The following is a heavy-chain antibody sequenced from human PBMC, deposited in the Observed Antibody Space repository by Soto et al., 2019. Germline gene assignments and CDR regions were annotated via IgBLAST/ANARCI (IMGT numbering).Heavy chain of an antibody. CDR3: ARERTGYCSGGSCYQTAYYYYYYGMDV. V-gene: IGHV1-69*13. CDR1: GGTFSSYA. CDR2: IIPIFGTA. D-gene: IGHD2-15*01. Sequence: ASVKVSCKASGGTFSSYAISWVRQAPGQGLEWMGGIIPIFGTANYAQKFQGRVTITADESTSTAYMELSSLRSEDTAVYYCARERTGYCSGGSCYQTAYYYYYYGMDVWGQGTTVTVSS. J-gene: IGHJ6*02.